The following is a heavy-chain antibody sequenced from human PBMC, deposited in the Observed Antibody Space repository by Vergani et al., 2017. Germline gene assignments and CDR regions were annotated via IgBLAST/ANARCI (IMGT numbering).Heavy chain of an antibody. V-gene: IGHV4-61*02. CDR1: GGSISAGYYF. CDR2: ISASGNA. CDR3: ARRSGGYYSGGKVHPLRTAFDV. D-gene: IGHD2-15*01. Sequence: QVQLQASGPGRVKPSQTLSLTCTMSGGSISAGYYFWSWIRQPAGKELEWLGHISASGNASHSPSLKARVSMSVVTSTNQFSLSVTSVTAADTAIYFCARRSGGYYSGGKVHPLRTAFDVWGHGTVVTVSS. J-gene: IGHJ3*01.